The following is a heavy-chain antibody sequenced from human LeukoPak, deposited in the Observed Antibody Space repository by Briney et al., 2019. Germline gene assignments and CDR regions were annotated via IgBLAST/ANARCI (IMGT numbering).Heavy chain of an antibody. V-gene: IGHV4-34*01. J-gene: IGHJ4*02. CDR3: ASRQFRYGSGSYYRAYYFDY. CDR1: GGSFSGYY. CDR2: INHSGST. D-gene: IGHD3-10*01. Sequence: SETLSLTCAVYGGSFSGYYWSWIRQPPGKGLEWIGEINHSGSTNYNPSLKSRVTISVDTSKNQFSLKLSSVTAADTAVYYCASRQFRYGSGSYYRAYYFDYWGQGTLVTVSS.